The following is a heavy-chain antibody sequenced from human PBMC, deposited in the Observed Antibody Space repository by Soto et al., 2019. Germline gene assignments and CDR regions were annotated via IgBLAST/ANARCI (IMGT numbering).Heavy chain of an antibody. Sequence: PSETLSLTCTVSGGSISRYYWSWSRQPPGKGLEWIGYIYYSGSTNYNPSLKSRVTISVDTSKNQFSLKLSSVTAADTAVYYCAREVYSSSSPPHNWFDPWGQGTLVTVSS. D-gene: IGHD6-6*01. J-gene: IGHJ5*02. CDR3: AREVYSSSSPPHNWFDP. CDR2: IYYSGST. V-gene: IGHV4-59*01. CDR1: GGSISRYY.